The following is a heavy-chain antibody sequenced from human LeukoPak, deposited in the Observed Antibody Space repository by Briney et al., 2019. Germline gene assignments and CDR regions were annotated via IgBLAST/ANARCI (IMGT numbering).Heavy chain of an antibody. V-gene: IGHV3-48*04. CDR1: GFTFGAYG. Sequence: GGSLRLSCAASGFTFGAYGMSWVRRAPGKGLEWVSYISSSGSITYYADSVKGRFTVTRDNAKNSLYLQMNSLRAEDTAVYYCARHIYGDYWGQGTLVTVDS. D-gene: IGHD5-18*01. CDR3: ARHIYGDY. CDR2: ISSSGSIT. J-gene: IGHJ4*02.